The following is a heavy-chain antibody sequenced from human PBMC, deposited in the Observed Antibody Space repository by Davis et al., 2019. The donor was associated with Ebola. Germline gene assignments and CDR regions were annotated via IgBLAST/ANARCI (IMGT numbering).Heavy chain of an antibody. D-gene: IGHD3-3*01. V-gene: IGHV1-69*13. CDR2: IIPIFGTA. Sequence: SVKVSCKASVGTFSSYALSWVRQAPGQGLEWMGGIIPIFGTANYAQKFQGRVTITADESTSTAYMELSSLRSEDTAVYYCAREVLGDRYYDGFDPWGQGTRVTVSS. CDR3: AREVLGDRYYDGFDP. CDR1: VGTFSSYA. J-gene: IGHJ5*02.